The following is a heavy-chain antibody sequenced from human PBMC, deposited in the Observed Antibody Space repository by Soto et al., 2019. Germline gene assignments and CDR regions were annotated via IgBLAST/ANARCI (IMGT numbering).Heavy chain of an antibody. CDR2: MNPNSGNT. CDR1: GYTFTSYD. CDR3: ARNLWETGDFDY. D-gene: IGHD7-27*01. J-gene: IGHJ4*02. V-gene: IGHV1-8*01. Sequence: QVQLVQSGADVKKPGASVKVSCKASGYTFTSYDINWMRQASGQGLEWMGWMNPNSGNTGYAQKFQGRVSPSRDTSMNTAYMELSSLTYEDTAVYYCARNLWETGDFDYWGQGTLVTVSS.